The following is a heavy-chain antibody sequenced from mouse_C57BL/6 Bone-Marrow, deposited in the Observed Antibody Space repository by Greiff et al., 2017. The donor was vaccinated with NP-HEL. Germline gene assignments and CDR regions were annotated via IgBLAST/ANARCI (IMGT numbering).Heavy chain of an antibody. V-gene: IGHV1-69*01. CDR1: GYTFTSYW. CDR2: IDPSDSHT. CDR3: ARGGRAWFAF. J-gene: IGHJ3*01. Sequence: VQLQQPGAELVMPGASVKLSCKASGYTFTSYWMHWVKQRPGQGLEWIGEIDPSDSHTNYNQKFKGKSTLTVDKSSSTAYMQLSSLTSEDSAVYYCARGGRAWFAFGDRGKGITVSA.